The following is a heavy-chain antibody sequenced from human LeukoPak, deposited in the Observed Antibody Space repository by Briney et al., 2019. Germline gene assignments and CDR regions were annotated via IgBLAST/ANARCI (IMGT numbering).Heavy chain of an antibody. J-gene: IGHJ4*02. CDR3: ARGGGGSYLRSGIDY. CDR2: IYYSGST. CDR1: GGSISSYY. D-gene: IGHD1-26*01. V-gene: IGHV4-59*01. Sequence: SETLSLTCTVSGGSISSYYWSWIRQPPGKGLEWIGYIYYSGSTNYNPSLKSRVTISVDTSKNQFSLKLSSVTAEDTAVYYCARGGGGSYLRSGIDYWGQGTLVTVSS.